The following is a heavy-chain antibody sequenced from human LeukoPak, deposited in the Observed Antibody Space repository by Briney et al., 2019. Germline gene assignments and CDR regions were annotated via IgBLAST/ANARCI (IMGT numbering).Heavy chain of an antibody. V-gene: IGHV3-23*01. J-gene: IGHJ4*02. CDR3: AKEPLYGPERQLWSSYFDY. D-gene: IGHD5-18*01. CDR2: ISGSGGST. CDR1: GFTFSSYA. Sequence: GGSLRLSCAASGFTFSSYAMSWVRQAPGKGLEWVSAISGSGGSTYYADSVKGRFTISRDNSKNTLYLQMNSLRAEDTAVYYCAKEPLYGPERQLWSSYFDYWGQGTLVTVSS.